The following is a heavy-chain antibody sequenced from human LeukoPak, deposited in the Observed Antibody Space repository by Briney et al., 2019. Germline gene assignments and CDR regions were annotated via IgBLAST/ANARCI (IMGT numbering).Heavy chain of an antibody. CDR1: GFTFSSYA. CDR2: ISNDGSNK. D-gene: IGHD2-15*01. J-gene: IGHJ5*02. V-gene: IGHV3-30*18. CDR3: AKDLSSGGSGQKQYNWFDP. Sequence: RGSLRPSCAASGFTFSSYAMHWVRQAPGKGLEWVAVISNDGSNKYYADSVKGRFTISRDNSKNTLYLQMNSLRAEDTAVYYCAKDLSSGGSGQKQYNWFDPWGQGTLVTVS.